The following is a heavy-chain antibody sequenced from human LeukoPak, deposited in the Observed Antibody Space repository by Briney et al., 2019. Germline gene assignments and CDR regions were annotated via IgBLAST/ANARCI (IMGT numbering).Heavy chain of an antibody. Sequence: PGGSLRLTCAASGFTVSSNYMSWVRQAPGEGLEWVSVIYSGGSTYYADSVKGRFTISRDNSKNTLYLQMNSLRAEDTAVYYCAKMGIAAAGTADYWGQGTLVTVSS. J-gene: IGHJ4*02. V-gene: IGHV3-53*01. CDR1: GFTVSSNY. CDR2: IYSGGST. CDR3: AKMGIAAAGTADY. D-gene: IGHD6-13*01.